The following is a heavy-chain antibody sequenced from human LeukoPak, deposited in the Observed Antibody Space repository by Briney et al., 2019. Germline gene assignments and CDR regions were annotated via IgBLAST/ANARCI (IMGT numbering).Heavy chain of an antibody. V-gene: IGHV1-69*04. CDR1: GYTFTSYA. CDR3: ARGMYYYDSSGQDAFDI. J-gene: IGHJ3*02. CDR2: IIPILGIA. D-gene: IGHD3-22*01. Sequence: GASVKVSCKASGYTFTSYAISWVRQAPGQGLEWMGRIIPILGIANYAQKFQGRVTITADKSTSTAYMELSSLRSEDTAVYYCARGMYYYDSSGQDAFDIWGQGTMVTVSS.